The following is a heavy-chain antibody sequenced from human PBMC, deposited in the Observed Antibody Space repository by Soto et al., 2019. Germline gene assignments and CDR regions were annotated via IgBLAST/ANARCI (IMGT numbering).Heavy chain of an antibody. CDR1: GGTFSTYT. D-gene: IGHD2-21*02. CDR2: IIPIIGII. V-gene: IGHV1-69*02. J-gene: IGHJ4*02. CDR3: AKSRKYCGGDCYYLNRDYFDY. Sequence: SVKVSCKASGGTFSTYTITWVRQAPGQGLEWMGRIIPIIGIINYAQKFQGRVTISADKFTGTAYMELNSLRAEDTAVYYCAKSRKYCGGDCYYLNRDYFDYWGQGTLVTVSS.